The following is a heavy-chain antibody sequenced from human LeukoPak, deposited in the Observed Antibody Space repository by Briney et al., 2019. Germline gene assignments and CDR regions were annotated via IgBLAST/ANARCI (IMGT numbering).Heavy chain of an antibody. Sequence: NASETLSLTCTVSGGSISSGSYYWSWIRQPAGKGLEWIGRIYTSGSTNYNPSLKSRVTISVDTSKNQFSLKLSSVTAADTAVYYCARASYCSSASCYSYSYYYMDVWGKGTTVTVSS. V-gene: IGHV4-61*02. CDR2: IYTSGST. CDR3: ARASYCSSASCYSYSYYYMDV. J-gene: IGHJ6*03. D-gene: IGHD2-2*01. CDR1: GGSISSGSYY.